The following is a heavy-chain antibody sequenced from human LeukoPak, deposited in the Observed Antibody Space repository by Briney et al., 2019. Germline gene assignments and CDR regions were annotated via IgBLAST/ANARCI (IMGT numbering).Heavy chain of an antibody. Sequence: QPGGSLRLSCAGSGFSFSSYGMHWVRQAPGKGLEWVAFIRNDGSNTYYADSVKGRFTISRDNSKNTLYLQMNSLRAEDTAVYYCAKDMRYYGSGSYAVDYWGQGTLVTVSS. D-gene: IGHD3-10*01. J-gene: IGHJ4*02. CDR3: AKDMRYYGSGSYAVDY. CDR1: GFSFSSYG. CDR2: IRNDGSNT. V-gene: IGHV3-30*02.